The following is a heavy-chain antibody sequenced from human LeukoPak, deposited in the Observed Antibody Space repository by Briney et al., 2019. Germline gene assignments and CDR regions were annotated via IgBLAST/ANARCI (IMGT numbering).Heavy chain of an antibody. CDR3: ARDRPRRLATRSSDGMDV. Sequence: SETLSLTCAVYGGSFSGYYWSWIRQPPGKGLEWIGEINHSGSTNYNPSLKSRVTISVDTSKNQFSLKLSSVTAADTAVYYCARDRPRRLATRSSDGMDVWGQGTTVTVSS. D-gene: IGHD5-24*01. CDR1: GGSFSGYY. CDR2: INHSGST. J-gene: IGHJ6*02. V-gene: IGHV4-34*01.